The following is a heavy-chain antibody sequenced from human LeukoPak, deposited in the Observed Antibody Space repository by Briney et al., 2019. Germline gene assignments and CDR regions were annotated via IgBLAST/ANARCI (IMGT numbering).Heavy chain of an antibody. J-gene: IGHJ5*02. D-gene: IGHD2-2*01. CDR1: GYTFTDYY. CDR3: TTDALVVSPAAPRTFFGFDP. V-gene: IGHV1-69-2*01. Sequence: GATVKISCKASGYTFTDYYIHWVQQTPGKGLEWVGRVDPEDGYTVYAEKFQGRVTITVDRSTDTAYMELSSLRSEDTAVYFCTTDALVVSPAAPRTFFGFDPWGQGTLVTVSS. CDR2: VDPEDGYT.